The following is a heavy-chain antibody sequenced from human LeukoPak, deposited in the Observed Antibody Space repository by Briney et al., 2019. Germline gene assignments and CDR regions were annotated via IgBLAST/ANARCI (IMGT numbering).Heavy chain of an antibody. CDR1: GFAFSSYA. J-gene: IGHJ4*02. Sequence: AGSLRLSCAASGFAFSSYARAWVRQAPGKGLEWVSGISVGGNTYYADSVMGRFTISRDNSKNTLYLQKNSLRAEDTAVYYCANDGHYYDSSGYYYPNYFDYWGQGTLVTVSS. D-gene: IGHD3-22*01. CDR3: ANDGHYYDSSGYYYPNYFDY. CDR2: ISVGGNT. V-gene: IGHV3-23*01.